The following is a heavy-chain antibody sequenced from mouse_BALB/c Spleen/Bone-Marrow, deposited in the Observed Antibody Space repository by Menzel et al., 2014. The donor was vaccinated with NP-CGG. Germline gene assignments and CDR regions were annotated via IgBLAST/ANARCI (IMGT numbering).Heavy chain of an antibody. Sequence: EVMLVESGGGLVQPGGSLRLSCAASGFTFSSYGMSWVRQTPDKRLELVATINSNGGSTYYPDSVKGRFTISRDNAKNTPYLQMSSLKSEDTAMYYCAREDYDWFAYWGQGTLVTVSA. V-gene: IGHV5-6-3*01. CDR3: AREDYDWFAY. CDR1: GFTFSSYG. J-gene: IGHJ3*01. D-gene: IGHD2-4*01. CDR2: INSNGGST.